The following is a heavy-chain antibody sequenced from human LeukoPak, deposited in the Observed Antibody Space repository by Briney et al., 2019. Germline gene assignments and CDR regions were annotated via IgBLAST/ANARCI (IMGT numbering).Heavy chain of an antibody. J-gene: IGHJ4*02. CDR3: ARDEDCHILTGYERFDY. CDR2: ISAYNSNT. CDR1: GYTFTSYG. Sequence: SVKVSCKASGYTFTSYGISWVRQAPGQGLEWMGWISAYNSNTNYAQKLQGRVTMTTDTSTSTAYMELRSLRSDDTAVYYCARDEDCHILTGYERFDYWGQGTLVTVSS. V-gene: IGHV1-18*01. D-gene: IGHD3-9*01.